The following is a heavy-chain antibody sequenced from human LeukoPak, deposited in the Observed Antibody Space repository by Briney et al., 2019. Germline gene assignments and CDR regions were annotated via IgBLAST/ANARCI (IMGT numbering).Heavy chain of an antibody. D-gene: IGHD2-2*01. J-gene: IGHJ6*02. CDR1: GFTFSSYW. Sequence: GGSLRLSCAASGFTFSSYWMSWVRQAPGKGLEWVANIKQDGSEKYYVDSVKGRFTISRDNAKNSLNLQMNSLRAEDTAVYYCARGWIVVVPAAIGSYGMDVWGQGTTVTVSS. V-gene: IGHV3-7*01. CDR2: IKQDGSEK. CDR3: ARGWIVVVPAAIGSYGMDV.